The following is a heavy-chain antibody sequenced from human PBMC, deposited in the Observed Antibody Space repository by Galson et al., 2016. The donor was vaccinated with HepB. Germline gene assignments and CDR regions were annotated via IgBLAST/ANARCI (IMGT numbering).Heavy chain of an antibody. V-gene: IGHV3-33*01. CDR3: ARGAAAETAPVDY. CDR2: IWFDETTK. CDR1: GFRFTGYG. D-gene: IGHD6-13*01. J-gene: IGHJ4*02. Sequence: SLRLSCAASGFRFTGYGIHWVRQAPGKGLEWLSVIWFDETTKYYADSVQGRFTISRDNSKETTYLHTASLRADDTAVYYCARGAAAETAPVDYWGQGTLVTVSS.